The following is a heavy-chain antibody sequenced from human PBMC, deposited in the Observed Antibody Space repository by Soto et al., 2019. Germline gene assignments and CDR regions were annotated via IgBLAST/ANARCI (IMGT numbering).Heavy chain of an antibody. Sequence: PGGSLRLSCAASGFTFSSYSMNWVRQAPGKGLEWVSYIKSSSNTIYYADSVKGRFTISRDNAKNSLYLQMNSLRAEDTAVYYCARHRNYDILPGHPDYWGQGSLVTGSS. CDR3: ARHRNYDILPGHPDY. V-gene: IGHV3-48*01. CDR2: IKSSSNTI. J-gene: IGHJ4*02. CDR1: GFTFSSYS. D-gene: IGHD3-9*01.